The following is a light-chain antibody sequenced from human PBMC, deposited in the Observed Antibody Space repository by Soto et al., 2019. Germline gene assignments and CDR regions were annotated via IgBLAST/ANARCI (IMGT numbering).Light chain of an antibody. J-gene: IGKJ1*01. V-gene: IGKV1-39*01. CDR3: QQRYSTPRT. Sequence: DIQMTQSPSSLSASVGDRVTITCRASQSISSYLNWYQQKPGKAPKLLIYAASSLQSGVPSRFSGSVSGTDFTLTISSLQPEDFATYYCQQRYSTPRTLGQGTKVDI. CDR2: AAS. CDR1: QSISSY.